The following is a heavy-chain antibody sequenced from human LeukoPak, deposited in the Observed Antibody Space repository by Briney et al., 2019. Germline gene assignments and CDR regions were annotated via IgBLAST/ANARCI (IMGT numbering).Heavy chain of an antibody. CDR3: ARAPPTIVVVPAAPFDY. V-gene: IGHV1-8*01. CDR1: GYTFTSYD. CDR2: MNPNSGNT. J-gene: IGHJ4*02. Sequence: GASVKVSCKASGYTFTSYDINWVRQATGQGLEWMEWMNPNSGNTGYAQKFQGRVTMTTDTSTSTAYMELRSLRSDDTAVYYCARAPPTIVVVPAAPFDYWGQGTLVTVSS. D-gene: IGHD2-2*01.